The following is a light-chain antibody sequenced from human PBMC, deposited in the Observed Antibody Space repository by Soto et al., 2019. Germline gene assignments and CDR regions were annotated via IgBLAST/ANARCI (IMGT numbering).Light chain of an antibody. CDR1: DVGGYNY. V-gene: IGLV2-11*01. CDR2: DVN. CDR3: CSYAGSYTYV. J-gene: IGLJ1*01. Sequence: QSALPQPRSVSGSPGQSVTISCSDVGGYNYVSLYQQHPGKAPKLIIYDVNKRPSGVPDRFSGSQSGNTASLTISGLQAEDEADYHCCSYAGSYTYVFGTGTKLTVL.